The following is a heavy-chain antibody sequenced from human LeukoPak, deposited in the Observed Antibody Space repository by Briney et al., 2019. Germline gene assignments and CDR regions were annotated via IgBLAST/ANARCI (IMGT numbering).Heavy chain of an antibody. Sequence: PSETLSLTCAVYGGSFSGYYWSWIRQPPGKGLEWIGYIYYSGSTNYNPSLKSRVTISVDTSKNQFSLKLSSVTAADTAVYYCARVTYDFWSGYYFDYWGQGTLVTVSS. CDR2: IYYSGST. D-gene: IGHD3-3*01. V-gene: IGHV4-59*01. CDR1: GGSFSGYY. CDR3: ARVTYDFWSGYYFDY. J-gene: IGHJ4*02.